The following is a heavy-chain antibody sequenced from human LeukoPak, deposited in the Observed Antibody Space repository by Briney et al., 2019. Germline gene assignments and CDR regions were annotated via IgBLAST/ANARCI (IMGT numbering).Heavy chain of an antibody. V-gene: IGHV5-51*01. CDR1: GYSFTSYW. Sequence: GESLKISCKGSGYSFTSYWIGWVRQMPGKGLEWMGIIYPGDPDTRYSPSFQGQVTISADKSISTAYLQWSSLKASDTAMYYCARLRYYDYVWGSYRFGWFDPWGQGTLVTVSS. J-gene: IGHJ5*02. CDR3: ARLRYYDYVWGSYRFGWFDP. CDR2: IYPGDPDT. D-gene: IGHD3-16*02.